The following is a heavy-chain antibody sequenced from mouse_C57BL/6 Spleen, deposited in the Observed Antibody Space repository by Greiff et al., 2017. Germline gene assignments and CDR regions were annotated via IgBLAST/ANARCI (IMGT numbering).Heavy chain of an antibody. CDR3: ARDGNFAY. Sequence: VQLQQSGAELVRPGASVKLSCTASGYSFTDYYINLVKQRPRPGLEWIARIYPGSGNPYYNEKFKGKATLTAEKSSSTAYMQLSGLTSEDSAVYFCARDGNFAYWGQGTTLTVSS. D-gene: IGHD2-1*01. CDR2: IYPGSGNP. CDR1: GYSFTDYY. J-gene: IGHJ2*01. V-gene: IGHV1-76*01.